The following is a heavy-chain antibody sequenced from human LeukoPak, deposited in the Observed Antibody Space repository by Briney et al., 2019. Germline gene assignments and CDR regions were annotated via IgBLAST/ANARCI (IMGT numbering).Heavy chain of an antibody. V-gene: IGHV4-34*01. J-gene: IGHJ4*02. Sequence: PSETPSLACAVYGGSFSGYYWSWIRQPPGKGLEWIGEINHSGSTNYNPSLKSRVTISVDTSKNQFSLKLSSVTAADTAVYYCARAYYYDSSGYYWGQGTLVTVSS. CDR1: GGSFSGYY. CDR2: INHSGST. D-gene: IGHD3-22*01. CDR3: ARAYYYDSSGYY.